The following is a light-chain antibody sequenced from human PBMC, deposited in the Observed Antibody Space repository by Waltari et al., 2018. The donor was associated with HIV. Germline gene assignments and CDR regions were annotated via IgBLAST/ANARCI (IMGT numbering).Light chain of an antibody. CDR1: NSNIGAHYG. V-gene: IGLV1-40*01. CDR2: ADH. J-gene: IGLJ2*01. Sequence: QSVLTQPPSVSGAPGQRVTISCTGSNSNIGAHYGVHWYQEVPGAAPRLLIYADHNRPSGVPDRFSGSTSATSASLAITGLQAEDEADYYCQSYDSTLSSVLFGGGTKVTVL. CDR3: QSYDSTLSSVL.